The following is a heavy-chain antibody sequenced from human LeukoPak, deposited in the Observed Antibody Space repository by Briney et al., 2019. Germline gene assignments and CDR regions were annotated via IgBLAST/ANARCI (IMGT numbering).Heavy chain of an antibody. J-gene: IGHJ4*02. V-gene: IGHV3-33*01. Sequence: GGSLRLSCAASGFRLSHSGMHWVRQAPGKGLEWVAVIWYDESGKIYADSVKGRFIISRDIFENTLYLQMNSLRAEDTGLYYCARSRDGYHHGLLWGRGTLVIVSS. CDR1: GFRLSHSG. CDR3: ARSRDGYHHGLL. CDR2: IWYDESGK. D-gene: IGHD5-24*01.